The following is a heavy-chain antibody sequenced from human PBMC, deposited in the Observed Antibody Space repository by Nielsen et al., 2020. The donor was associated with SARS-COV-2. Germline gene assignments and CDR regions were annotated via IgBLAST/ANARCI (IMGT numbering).Heavy chain of an antibody. Sequence: GESLKISCAASGFTFSSYWMSWVRQAPGKGLEWVANIKQDGSEKYYVDSVKGRFTISRDNAKNSLYLQMNSLRAEDTAVYYCARGRYYDFWSGYLRPYYYYYCMDVWGKGTTVTVSS. CDR3: ARGRYYDFWSGYLRPYYYYYCMDV. V-gene: IGHV3-7*03. D-gene: IGHD3-3*01. CDR2: IKQDGSEK. CDR1: GFTFSSYW. J-gene: IGHJ6*03.